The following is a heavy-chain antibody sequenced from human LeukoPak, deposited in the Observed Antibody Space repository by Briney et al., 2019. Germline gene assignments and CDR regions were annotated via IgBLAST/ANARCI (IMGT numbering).Heavy chain of an antibody. Sequence: GRSLRLSCAASGFTFSSYGMHWVRQAPGKGLEWVAVISYDGSNKYYADSVKGRFTISRDNSKNTLYLQMNSLRAEDTAVYYCARHGLASITLDWGRGTLVTVSS. J-gene: IGHJ1*01. CDR1: GFTFSSYG. CDR2: ISYDGSNK. V-gene: IGHV3-30*03. CDR3: ARHGLASITLD. D-gene: IGHD6-6*01.